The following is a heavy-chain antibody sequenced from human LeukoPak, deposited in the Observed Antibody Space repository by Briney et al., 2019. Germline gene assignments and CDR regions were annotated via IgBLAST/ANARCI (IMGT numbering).Heavy chain of an antibody. J-gene: IGHJ4*02. Sequence: SLRLSCVGSGFTFNDYWIHWVRQAPGKGLEWVSSINWNSGIIDYADSVKGRFTISRDNAKNSLYLQMNSLRAEDMALYYCAKMGRFASGWSEFDYWGQGTLVTVSS. V-gene: IGHV3-9*03. CDR1: GFTFNDYW. CDR3: AKMGRFASGWSEFDY. CDR2: INWNSGII. D-gene: IGHD6-19*01.